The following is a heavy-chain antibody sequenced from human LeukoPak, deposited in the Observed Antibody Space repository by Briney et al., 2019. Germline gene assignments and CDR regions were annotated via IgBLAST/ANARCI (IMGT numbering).Heavy chain of an antibody. CDR1: GGTFSSYA. V-gene: IGHV1-69*05. CDR3: ARVTRDYGDYVDYYYYYMDV. Sequence: SVKVSCKASGGTFSSYAISWVRQAPGQGLEWMGGIIPIFGTANYAQKFPGRVTITTDESTSTAYMELSSLRSEDTAVYYCARVTRDYGDYVDYYYYYMDVWGKGTTVTVS. CDR2: IIPIFGTA. D-gene: IGHD4-17*01. J-gene: IGHJ6*03.